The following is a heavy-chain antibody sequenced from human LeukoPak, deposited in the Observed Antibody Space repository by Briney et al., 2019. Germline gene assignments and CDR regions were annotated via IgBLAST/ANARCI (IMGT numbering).Heavy chain of an antibody. J-gene: IGHJ4*02. V-gene: IGHV4-4*07. CDR3: ARADIRTAFFDY. Sequence: SETLSLTCTVSGGSINSYYLSWIRQPAGKGLEWIGRIYSSGSTGYNPSLKSRVTMSLDTSKNQFSLNLSSVTAADTAVYYCARADIRTAFFDYWGQGTLVTVSS. D-gene: IGHD5-12*01. CDR1: GGSINSYY. CDR2: IYSSGST.